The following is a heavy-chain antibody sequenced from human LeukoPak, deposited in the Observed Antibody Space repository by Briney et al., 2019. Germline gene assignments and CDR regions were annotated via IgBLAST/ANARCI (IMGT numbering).Heavy chain of an antibody. CDR3: ATGRRGYTYNWVY. J-gene: IGHJ4*02. Sequence: ASVKVSCKISGDTLNEFFIHWVRQAPGKGLEWMGGFDPEDGEIIYAQKFQGRVTLTEDTSTDTYYMELSSLRSEDTGVYYCATGRRGYTYNWVYWGQGTLVTVSS. CDR2: FDPEDGEI. CDR1: GDTLNEFF. D-gene: IGHD5-12*01. V-gene: IGHV1-24*01.